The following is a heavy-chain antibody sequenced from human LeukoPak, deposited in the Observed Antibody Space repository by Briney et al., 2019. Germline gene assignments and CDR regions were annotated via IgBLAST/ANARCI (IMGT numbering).Heavy chain of an antibody. V-gene: IGHV4-38-2*01. D-gene: IGHD7-27*01. CDR2: IHYSGST. CDR1: GYSISSAFY. Sequence: SETLSLTCAVSGYSISSAFYWGWIRQSPGQGLEWIGTIHYSGSTSYNPSLKSRVTISVDTSKNQFSLKLRSVTAADTAVYYCARGFRGDNFDYWGQGTLVTVSS. CDR3: ARGFRGDNFDY. J-gene: IGHJ4*02.